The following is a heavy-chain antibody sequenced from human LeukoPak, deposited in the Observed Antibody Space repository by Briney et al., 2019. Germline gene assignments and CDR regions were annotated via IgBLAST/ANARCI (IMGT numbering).Heavy chain of an antibody. CDR2: TSSDLNVK. J-gene: IGHJ4*02. CDR3: AREGYYGSGSPPSLYFDY. V-gene: IGHV3-30-3*01. Sequence: GGSLGLSCAASGFTFRNYVIHWVRQAPGKGLEWVAVTSSDLNVKLYADSVEGRFTISRDNSRSTLYLQMNSLRPEDTAIYYCAREGYYGSGSPPSLYFDYWGQGTLVTVSS. D-gene: IGHD3-10*01. CDR1: GFTFRNYV.